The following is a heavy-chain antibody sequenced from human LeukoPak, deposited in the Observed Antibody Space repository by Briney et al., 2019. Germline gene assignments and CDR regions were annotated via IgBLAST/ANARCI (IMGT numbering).Heavy chain of an antibody. Sequence: PSETLSLTCTVSGVSITNYYWAWIRQPAGKGLEWIGRMYISGSTNYNPSLKSRVTISIDKSNNQFSLKLRSVTAADTAIYYCARDYLVGAPLDSWGHGTLVTVSS. CDR2: MYISGST. CDR1: GVSITNYY. CDR3: ARDYLVGAPLDS. D-gene: IGHD1-26*01. J-gene: IGHJ5*01. V-gene: IGHV4-4*07.